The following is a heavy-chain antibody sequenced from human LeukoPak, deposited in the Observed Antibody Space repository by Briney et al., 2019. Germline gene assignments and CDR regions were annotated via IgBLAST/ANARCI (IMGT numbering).Heavy chain of an antibody. Sequence: SSETLSLTCAVYGGSFSGYYWSWIRQPPGKGLEWIAYIHYSGSTNYRPWLKSRVSISLDTSKNQFSLKLTSVTAADTAVYYCARHLNTDMVKAHFDYWGQGTLVTVSS. V-gene: IGHV4-59*08. D-gene: IGHD5-18*01. CDR3: ARHLNTDMVKAHFDY. CDR2: IHYSGST. CDR1: GGSFSGYY. J-gene: IGHJ4*02.